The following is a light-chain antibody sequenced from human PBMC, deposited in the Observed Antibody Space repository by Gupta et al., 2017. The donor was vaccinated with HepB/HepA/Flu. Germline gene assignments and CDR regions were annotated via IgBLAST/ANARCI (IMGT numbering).Light chain of an antibody. Sequence: QSALTQPPSASGSPGQAVTISCNGTSSEGGGYNEVAWDQQHPGKAPKLMIYEVSKRPSGVPDRFSGSKSGNTASLTVSGLQAEDEADYYCSSYAGSNNVVFGGGTKLTVL. J-gene: IGLJ2*01. CDR1: SSEGGGYNE. CDR3: SSYAGSNNVV. CDR2: EVS. V-gene: IGLV2-8*01.